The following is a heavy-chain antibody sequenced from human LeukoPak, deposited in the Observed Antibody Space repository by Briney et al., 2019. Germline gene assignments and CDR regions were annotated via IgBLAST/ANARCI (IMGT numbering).Heavy chain of an antibody. CDR2: IWYDGSNK. V-gene: IGHV3-33*01. D-gene: IGHD6-19*01. CDR3: VSIAVAGTAFDI. J-gene: IGHJ3*02. Sequence: PGRSLRLSCAASGFTFSSYGMHWVRQAPGKGLEWVAVIWYDGSNKYYADSVKGRFTISRDNSKNTLYLQMNSLRAEDTAVYYCVSIAVAGTAFDIWGQGTMVTVSS. CDR1: GFTFSSYG.